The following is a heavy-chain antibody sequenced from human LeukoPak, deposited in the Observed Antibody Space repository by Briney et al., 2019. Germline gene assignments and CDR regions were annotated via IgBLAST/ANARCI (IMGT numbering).Heavy chain of an antibody. J-gene: IGHJ4*02. CDR1: GGSISTYY. Sequence: SETLSLTCTVSGGSISTYYWSWIRQPPGKGLEWIGHIYNSGSTNYSPSLKSRVAISVDTSKNQFSLKLSSVTAADTAMYYCARFKRAGGWSYFDYWGLGTLVTVSS. CDR3: ARFKRAGGWSYFDY. D-gene: IGHD6-19*01. V-gene: IGHV4-59*01. CDR2: IYNSGST.